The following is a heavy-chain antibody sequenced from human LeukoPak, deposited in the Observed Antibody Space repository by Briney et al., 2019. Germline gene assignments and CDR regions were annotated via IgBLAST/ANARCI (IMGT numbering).Heavy chain of an antibody. V-gene: IGHV4-59*01. D-gene: IGHD1-14*01. CDR3: ASSEEDSYYYYGMDV. CDR2: IYYSGST. CDR1: GGSISSYY. Sequence: SETLSLTCTVSGGSISSYYWSWIRQPPGKGLEWIGYIYYSGSTNYNPSLKSRVTISVDTSKNQFSLKPSSVTAADTAVYYCASSEEDSYYYYGMDVWGQGTTVTVSS. J-gene: IGHJ6*02.